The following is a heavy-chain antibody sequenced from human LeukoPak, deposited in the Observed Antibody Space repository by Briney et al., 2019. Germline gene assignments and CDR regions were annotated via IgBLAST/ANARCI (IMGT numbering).Heavy chain of an antibody. Sequence: PSETLSLTCAVYGRSFSGYYWSWIRQPPGKGLEWIGEINHSGSTNYNPSLKSRVTISVDTSKNQFSLKLSSVTAADTAVYYCASSGTVTTSGDGFDYWGQGTLVTVSS. CDR1: GRSFSGYY. CDR3: ASSGTVTTSGDGFDY. J-gene: IGHJ4*02. V-gene: IGHV4-34*01. D-gene: IGHD4-4*01. CDR2: INHSGST.